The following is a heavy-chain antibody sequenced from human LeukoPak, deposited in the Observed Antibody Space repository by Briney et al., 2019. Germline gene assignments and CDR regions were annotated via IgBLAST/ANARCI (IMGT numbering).Heavy chain of an antibody. CDR1: GFTFSGYA. D-gene: IGHD3-16*02. Sequence: GGSLRLSCAASGFTFSGYAMNWVRQAPGKGLEWVSAIDSSGGGTYYADSVEGRFTISRDNSRNTLSLQMNSLRTDDTAVYYCAKVTFGGVIADHFDSWGQGTLVTVSS. CDR3: AKVTFGGVIADHFDS. CDR2: IDSSGGGT. J-gene: IGHJ4*02. V-gene: IGHV3-23*01.